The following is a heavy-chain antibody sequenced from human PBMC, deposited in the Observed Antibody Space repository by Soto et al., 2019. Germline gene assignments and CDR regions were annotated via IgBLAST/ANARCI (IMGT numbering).Heavy chain of an antibody. D-gene: IGHD3-16*01. J-gene: IGHJ3*01. CDR2: IKSKSDGGTP. V-gene: IGHV3-15*01. CDR1: GFTLSNAY. Sequence: EVQLVESGGGLVKPGGSLRLACSASGFTLSNAYMSWVRQAPGTGLQWVRCIKSKSDGGTPDYAPPVKDRFTISTDDSSSTLYLQMNSLKIEDTGVYYCTTALSIGPVWGQGTLVTVSS. CDR3: TTALSIGPV.